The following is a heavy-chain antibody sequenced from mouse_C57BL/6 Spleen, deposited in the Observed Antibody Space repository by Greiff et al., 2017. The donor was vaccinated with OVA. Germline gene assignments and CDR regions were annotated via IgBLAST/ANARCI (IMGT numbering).Heavy chain of an antibody. V-gene: IGHV1-22*01. J-gene: IGHJ2*01. CDR3: AREGSTGGYYLDY. CDR2: INPNNGGT. CDR1: GYTFTDYN. D-gene: IGHD5-1*01. Sequence: VQLQQSGPELVKPGASVKMSCKASGYTFTDYNMHWVKQSHGKSLEWIGYINPNNGGTSYNQKFKGKATLTVNKSSSTAYMELRSLTSEDSAVYDCAREGSTGGYYLDYWGQGTTLTVSS.